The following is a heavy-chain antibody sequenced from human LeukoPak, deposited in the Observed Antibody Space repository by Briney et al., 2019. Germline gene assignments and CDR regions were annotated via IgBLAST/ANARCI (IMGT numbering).Heavy chain of an antibody. J-gene: IGHJ5*02. CDR3: ATGRVSDTTLVSWFDT. D-gene: IGHD5-18*01. V-gene: IGHV1-69*05. CDR2: IILISPTA. Sequence: SVKVSCKASGGTLSTHAVSWVRQAPGQGLEWMGGIILISPTANYAQKFQDRVTITMDQYTTYMELSSLRSDDTAVYYCATGRVSDTTLVSWFDTWGQGTLVTASS. CDR1: GGTLSTHA.